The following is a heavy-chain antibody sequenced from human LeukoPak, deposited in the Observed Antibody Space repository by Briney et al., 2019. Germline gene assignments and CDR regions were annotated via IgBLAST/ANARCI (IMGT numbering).Heavy chain of an antibody. V-gene: IGHV4-39*01. CDR3: ARQEIGLRSFDP. J-gene: IGHJ5*02. CDR1: GGSISSALYH. D-gene: IGHD3/OR15-3a*01. CDR2: VYYTGST. Sequence: PSETLSLTCTVSGGSISSALYHWGWIRQPPGKNLEWLGSVYYTGSTHNNPSLKSRVTISVDTSKNQFSLNLSYVTAADTAVYYCARQEIGLRSFDPWGQGTLVTVSS.